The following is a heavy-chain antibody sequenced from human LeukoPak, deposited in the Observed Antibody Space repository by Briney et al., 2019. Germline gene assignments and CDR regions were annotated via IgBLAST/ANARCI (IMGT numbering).Heavy chain of an antibody. V-gene: IGHV1-2*02. CDR3: ARDRFGVVITPSYYFDY. CDR1: GYTFTGYY. J-gene: IGHJ4*02. D-gene: IGHD3-3*01. CDR2: INPNSGGT. Sequence: ASVKVSCKASGYTFTGYYMHWVQQAPGQGLEWMGWINPNSGGTNYAQKFQGRVTMTRDTSISTAYMELSRLRSDDTAVYYCARDRFGVVITPSYYFDYWGQGTLVTVSS.